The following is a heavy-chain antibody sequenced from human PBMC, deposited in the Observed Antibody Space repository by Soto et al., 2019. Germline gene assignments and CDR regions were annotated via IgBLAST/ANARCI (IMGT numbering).Heavy chain of an antibody. Sequence: QVQLVESGGGVVQPGRSLRLSCAASGFTFSSYGMHWVRQAPGKGLEWVAVISYDGSNKYYADSVKGRFTISRDNSKNPLYLQMNSLRAEDTAVYYCAKDGRGAGIDYWGQGTLVTVSS. CDR2: ISYDGSNK. CDR1: GFTFSSYG. CDR3: AKDGRGAGIDY. D-gene: IGHD6-19*01. J-gene: IGHJ4*02. V-gene: IGHV3-30*18.